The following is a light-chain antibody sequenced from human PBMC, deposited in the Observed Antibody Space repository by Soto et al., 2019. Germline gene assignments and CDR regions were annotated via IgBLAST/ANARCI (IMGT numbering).Light chain of an antibody. V-gene: IGKV3-20*01. J-gene: IGKJ1*01. CDR2: GAS. CDR3: HQYGSSPRT. Sequence: DIVLTQSLGTLSLSPGERVTLSCRASQIVTSDYLAWYHQEPGQAPRLLIYGASNRATGIPDRFSGSGSGTDFTLSISRLEPGDFGMYFCHQYGSSPRTFGQGTKVEIK. CDR1: QIVTSDY.